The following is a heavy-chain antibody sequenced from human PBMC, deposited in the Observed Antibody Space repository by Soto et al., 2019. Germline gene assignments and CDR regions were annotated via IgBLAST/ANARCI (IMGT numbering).Heavy chain of an antibody. V-gene: IGHV4-4*07. Sequence: PSETLSLTCTVTGGSFSSYFWNWIRQPAGKGLEWIGRIDHSGSTNYNPSLKSRITMSADTSRNQFSLKLNSVTAADTAVYYCARGGQAFCRGPFDYWGQGAPVTVSS. D-gene: IGHD3-3*01. CDR1: GGSFSSYF. J-gene: IGHJ4*02. CDR3: ARGGQAFCRGPFDY. CDR2: IDHSGST.